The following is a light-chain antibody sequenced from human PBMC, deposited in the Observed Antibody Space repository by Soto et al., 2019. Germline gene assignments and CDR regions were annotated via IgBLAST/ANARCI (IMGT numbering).Light chain of an antibody. CDR1: QSMSDF. J-gene: IGKJ1*01. Sequence: IQLTQSPSSLSASVGERFAITFLASQSMSDFLNWYQRKPGKAPQLLISTSSTLQSGVPSRFSGSGSGTYFTLTISSLQLDDFATYYCQQSYSSPWTFGQGTKVDIK. V-gene: IGKV1-39*01. CDR3: QQSYSSPWT. CDR2: TSS.